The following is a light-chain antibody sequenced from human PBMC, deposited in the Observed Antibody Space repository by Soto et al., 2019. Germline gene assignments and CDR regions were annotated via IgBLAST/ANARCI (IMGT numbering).Light chain of an antibody. CDR3: QQYSSSPPEFT. J-gene: IGKJ3*01. CDR1: QSVSSSY. Sequence: EIVLTQSPGTLSLSPGERATLSCRASQSVSSSYLAWYQQKPGQAPRLLIFGASYRATGIPDRFSGSGSGTDVTLTISRLEPEDFAVYYCQQYSSSPPEFTFGPGTKVDIK. V-gene: IGKV3-20*01. CDR2: GAS.